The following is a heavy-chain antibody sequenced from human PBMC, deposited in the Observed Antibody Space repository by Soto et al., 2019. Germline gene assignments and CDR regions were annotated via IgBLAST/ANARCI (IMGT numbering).Heavy chain of an antibody. Sequence: GGALRLSCTVSVFAVNNYGINWVRQAPGKGLEWVSSISKSDYTYYSDSVKGRFTISRDNAKNSVSLQMNTLRVEDTAVYYCAREDSIIIPAVSDFWGQGTLVTVSS. D-gene: IGHD2-2*01. CDR3: AREDSIIIPAVSDF. CDR2: ISKSDYT. CDR1: VFAVNNYG. V-gene: IGHV3-21*01. J-gene: IGHJ4*02.